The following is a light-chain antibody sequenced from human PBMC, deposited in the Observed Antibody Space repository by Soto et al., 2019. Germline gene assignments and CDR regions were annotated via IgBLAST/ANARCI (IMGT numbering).Light chain of an antibody. CDR1: QGISSY. CDR2: AAS. J-gene: IGKJ3*01. CDR3: QQYYSYPWT. V-gene: IGKV1-8*01. Sequence: AIRMTQSPSSFSASTGDRVTITCRASQGISSYLAWYQQKPGKAPKLQIYAASTLQSGVPSRFSGSGSGTDFTLTISCLQSEDFATYYCQQYYSYPWTFGPGTKVDIK.